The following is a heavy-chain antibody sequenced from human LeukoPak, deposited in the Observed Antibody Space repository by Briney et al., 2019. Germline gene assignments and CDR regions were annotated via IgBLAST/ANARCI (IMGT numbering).Heavy chain of an antibody. V-gene: IGHV3-23*01. J-gene: IGHJ4*02. D-gene: IGHD6-19*01. CDR2: ISGSSGGNT. Sequence: PGGSLRLSCAAFGFTFSAYGMNWVRQAPGKGLEWVAGISGSSGGNTYYADSVKRRFTISRDNSKKTLYLQMNSLRAEDTAVYYCAKGHIDSSGGYNYFDYWGQGTLVTVSS. CDR1: GFTFSAYG. CDR3: AKGHIDSSGGYNYFDY.